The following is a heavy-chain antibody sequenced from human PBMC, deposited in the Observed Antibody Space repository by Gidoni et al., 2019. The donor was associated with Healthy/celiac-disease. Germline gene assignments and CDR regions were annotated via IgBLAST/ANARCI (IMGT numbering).Heavy chain of an antibody. D-gene: IGHD1-1*01. V-gene: IGHV3-33*01. Sequence: QMQLVESGGGVVQPGRSLRLSCAASGFTFSRYGMHWVRQAPGKGLEWVAVIWYDGSNKYYADSVKGRFTISRDNSKNTLYLQMNSLRAEDTAVYYCARDIGERLGLIDYWGQGTLVTVSS. J-gene: IGHJ4*02. CDR1: GFTFSRYG. CDR2: IWYDGSNK. CDR3: ARDIGERLGLIDY.